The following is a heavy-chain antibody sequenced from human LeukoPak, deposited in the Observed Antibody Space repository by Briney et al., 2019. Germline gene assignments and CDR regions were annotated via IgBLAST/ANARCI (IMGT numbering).Heavy chain of an antibody. CDR2: IKQDGSEK. Sequence: GGSLRLSCAAAGFTFRSYWMSWVRQAPGKGLEWVANIKQDGSEKYYVDSVKGRFTISRDNAKKSLYLQMNSLRAEDTAVYYCARDGGPFDYWGQGTLVTVSS. CDR1: GFTFRSYW. V-gene: IGHV3-7*01. CDR3: ARDGGPFDY. J-gene: IGHJ4*02. D-gene: IGHD2-15*01.